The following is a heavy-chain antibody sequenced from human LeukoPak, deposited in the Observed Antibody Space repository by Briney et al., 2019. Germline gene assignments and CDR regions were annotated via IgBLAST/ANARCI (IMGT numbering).Heavy chain of an antibody. CDR1: GGSISSYY. CDR3: ARVDTAMVLDY. Sequence: SETLSLTCTVSGGSISSYYWSWIRQPPGKGLEWIGYIYYSGSTNYNPSLKGRVTISVDTFKNQFSLKLSSVTAADTAVYYCARVDTAMVLDYWGQGTLVTVSS. D-gene: IGHD5-18*01. CDR2: IYYSGST. V-gene: IGHV4-59*01. J-gene: IGHJ4*02.